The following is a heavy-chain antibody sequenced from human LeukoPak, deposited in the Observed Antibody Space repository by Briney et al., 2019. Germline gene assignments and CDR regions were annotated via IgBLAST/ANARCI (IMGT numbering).Heavy chain of an antibody. Sequence: SETLSLTCTVSGGSISSGSYYWSWIRQPAGKGLEWIGRIYTGGSTNYNPSLKSRVTISVDTSKNQFSLKLSSVTAADTAVYYCAREVYIPSRKPFDYWGQGTLVTVSS. V-gene: IGHV4-61*02. CDR2: IYTGGST. CDR3: AREVYIPSRKPFDY. J-gene: IGHJ4*02. D-gene: IGHD1-14*01. CDR1: GGSISSGSYY.